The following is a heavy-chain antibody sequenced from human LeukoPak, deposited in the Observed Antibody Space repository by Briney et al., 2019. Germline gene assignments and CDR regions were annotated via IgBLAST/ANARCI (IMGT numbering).Heavy chain of an antibody. D-gene: IGHD1-7*01. CDR3: AKGGNSAPLDY. V-gene: IGHV3-23*01. Sequence: GGSLRLSRAASGFTFSNSAMTWVRQAPGKRLEWVSAISAGGSDTIYTDSVKDRFTISRDNSKNTLYLQMNSLRAEDTAVYYCAKGGNSAPLDYWGQGTLVTVSS. CDR1: GFTFSNSA. J-gene: IGHJ4*02. CDR2: ISAGGSDT.